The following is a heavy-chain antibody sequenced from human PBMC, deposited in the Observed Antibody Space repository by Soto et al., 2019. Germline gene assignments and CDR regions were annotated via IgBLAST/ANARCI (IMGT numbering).Heavy chain of an antibody. Sequence: EVQLVESGGGLVQPGRSLRLSCAASGFTFDDYAMHWVRQAPGKGLEWVSGISWNSGSIGYADSVKGRFTISRDNAKNSLYLQMNSLRAEDTALYYCAKGYSGSHLIPFDYWGQGTLVTVSS. V-gene: IGHV3-9*01. CDR2: ISWNSGSI. J-gene: IGHJ4*02. D-gene: IGHD1-26*01. CDR3: AKGYSGSHLIPFDY. CDR1: GFTFDDYA.